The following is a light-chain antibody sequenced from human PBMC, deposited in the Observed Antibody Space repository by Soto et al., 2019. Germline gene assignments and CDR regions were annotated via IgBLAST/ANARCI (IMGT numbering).Light chain of an antibody. V-gene: IGLV2-14*01. J-gene: IGLJ3*02. CDR3: SSYTSISTRV. Sequence: QSALTQPASVSGSPGQSITIACTGTSSDVGSYNYVSWYQQHPGKAPKLMIYEVSNRPSGVSNRFSGSKSGNTASLTISGFQAEDESNYYCSSYTSISTRVFGGGTQLTV. CDR2: EVS. CDR1: SSDVGSYNY.